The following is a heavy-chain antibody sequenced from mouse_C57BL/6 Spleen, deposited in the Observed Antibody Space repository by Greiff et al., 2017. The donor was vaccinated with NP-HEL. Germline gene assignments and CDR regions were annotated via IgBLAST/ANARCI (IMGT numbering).Heavy chain of an antibody. CDR3: ARAIITTVVEDY. D-gene: IGHD1-1*01. CDR2: IHPNSGST. CDR1: GYTFTSYW. V-gene: IGHV1-64*01. Sequence: VQLQQPGAELVKPGASVKLSCKASGYTFTSYWMHWVKQRPGQGLEWIGMIHPNSGSTNYNETFKRKATLTVDKSSSTAYMQLSSLTSEDSAVYYCARAIITTVVEDYWGQGTTLTVSS. J-gene: IGHJ2*01.